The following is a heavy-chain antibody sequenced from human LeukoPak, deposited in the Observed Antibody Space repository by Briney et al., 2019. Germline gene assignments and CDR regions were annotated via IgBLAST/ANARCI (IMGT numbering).Heavy chain of an antibody. CDR2: IYYSGST. CDR1: ISXGGXY. J-gene: IGHJ4*02. Sequence: ISXGGXYWSWIRQHPGKGLEWIGYIYYSGSTYYNPSLKSRVTISVDTSKNQFSLKLSSVTAADTAVYYCARDRLLWGQGTLVTVSS. CDR3: ARDRLL. V-gene: IGHV4-31*02.